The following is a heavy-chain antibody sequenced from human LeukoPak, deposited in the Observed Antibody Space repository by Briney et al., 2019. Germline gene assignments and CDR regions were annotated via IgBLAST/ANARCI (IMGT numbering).Heavy chain of an antibody. CDR3: TRSESGTYKGGFDF. V-gene: IGHV3-49*03. D-gene: IGHD1-26*01. Sequence: GGSLRLSCTASGFTFGDYAMNWFRQAPGKWLEWVGFIRSKTYGGTGEYAASVKGRFTISRDDSKSIAHLQMNSLKTEDTAVYYCTRSESGTYKGGFDFWGQGTLVTVSS. CDR1: GFTFGDYA. CDR2: IRSKTYGGTG. J-gene: IGHJ4*02.